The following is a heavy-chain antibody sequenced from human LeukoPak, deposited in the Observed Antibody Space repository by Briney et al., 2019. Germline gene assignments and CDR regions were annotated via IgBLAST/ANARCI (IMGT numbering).Heavy chain of an antibody. Sequence: PGGSLRLSCAASGFTFSSYAMSWVRQAPGKGLEWVSTISSTGGSTYYADSVKGRFTISRDTSKSTLYLQVNSLRAEDTAVYYCAKDLRQYGSGSHLDYWGQGALVTVSS. D-gene: IGHD3-10*01. CDR2: ISSTGGST. V-gene: IGHV3-23*01. CDR3: AKDLRQYGSGSHLDY. CDR1: GFTFSSYA. J-gene: IGHJ4*02.